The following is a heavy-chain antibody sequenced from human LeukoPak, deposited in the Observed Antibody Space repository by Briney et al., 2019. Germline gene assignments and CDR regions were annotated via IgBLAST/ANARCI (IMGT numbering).Heavy chain of an antibody. V-gene: IGHV4-39*07. CDR1: GGSISSSSYY. J-gene: IGHJ5*02. Sequence: ESSETLSLTCTVSGGSISSSSYYWGWVRQPPGKGLEWIGSIYYSGSTYYNPSLKSRVTISVDTSKNQFSLKLSSVTAADTAVYYCARGRVLRFLEWLLSPSWFDPWGQGTLVTVSS. CDR3: ARGRVLRFLEWLLSPSWFDP. CDR2: IYYSGST. D-gene: IGHD3-3*01.